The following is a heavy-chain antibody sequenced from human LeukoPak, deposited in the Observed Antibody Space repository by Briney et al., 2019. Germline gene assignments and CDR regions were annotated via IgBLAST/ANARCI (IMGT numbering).Heavy chain of an antibody. J-gene: IGHJ4*02. D-gene: IGHD3-3*01. CDR3: AGALEWLLYPDY. Sequence: ASLQVSCKASGYSFTDYYMHWVRQAPGQGLERMGWINPNSGGTNYAQKFQGRVTTTRDTSISTAYMELSRLRSDDTAVYYCAGALEWLLYPDYWGQGTLVTVSS. V-gene: IGHV1-2*02. CDR2: INPNSGGT. CDR1: GYSFTDYY.